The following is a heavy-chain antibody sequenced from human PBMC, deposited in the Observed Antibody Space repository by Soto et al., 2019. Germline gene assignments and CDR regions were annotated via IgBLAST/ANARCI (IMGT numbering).Heavy chain of an antibody. CDR2: IKRDGSEK. Sequence: GGSLRLSCAASGFSISDYWMSWVRQAPGMGLEWVANIKRDGSEKYYVDSVKGRFTISRDNAKNSLYLQMNSLRADDTAVYYCGRDRDLAVPAAVIYFDSWGQGTLVTVSS. CDR1: GFSISDYW. D-gene: IGHD2-2*01. V-gene: IGHV3-7*01. CDR3: GRDRDLAVPAAVIYFDS. J-gene: IGHJ4*02.